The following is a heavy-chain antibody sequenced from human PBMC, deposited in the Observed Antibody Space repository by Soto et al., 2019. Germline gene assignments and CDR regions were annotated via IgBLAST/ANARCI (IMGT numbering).Heavy chain of an antibody. CDR1: GGSISSGDYY. CDR2: IYYSWST. D-gene: IGHD5-12*01. CDR3: ARGSGYDYDY. V-gene: IGHV4-61*08. J-gene: IGHJ4*02. Sequence: SETLSLTCTVSGGSISSGDYYWSWIRQPPGKGLEWIGYIYYSWSTNYNPSLKSRVKISVDTSKNQFSLKLSSVTAADTAVYYCARGSGYDYDYWGQGTLVTVSS.